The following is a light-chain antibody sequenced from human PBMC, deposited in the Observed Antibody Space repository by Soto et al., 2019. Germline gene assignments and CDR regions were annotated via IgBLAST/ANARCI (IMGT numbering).Light chain of an antibody. CDR3: FSFTTTSAHV. J-gene: IGLJ1*01. CDR1: SSDIGAYDY. CDR2: EVN. V-gene: IGLV2-14*01. Sequence: QSALAQPASLSGSPGQSITISCTGTSSDIGAYDYVSWFQQHPGKAPKLMISEVNNLPSGVSNRFSGSKSGNTAYLTISGLQVAEEVEDFCFSFTTTSAHVFGTGTKVTVL.